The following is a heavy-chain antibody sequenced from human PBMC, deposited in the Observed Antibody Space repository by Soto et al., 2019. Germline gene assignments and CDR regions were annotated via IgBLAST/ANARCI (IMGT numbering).Heavy chain of an antibody. CDR2: IIPILGIA. CDR1: GGTFSSYT. CDR3: EASSTSGNWFAP. D-gene: IGHD1-1*01. J-gene: IGHJ5*02. Sequence: SVKVSCKASGGTFSSYTISWVRQAPGQGLEWMGRIIPILGIANYAQKFQGRVTITADKSTSTAYMELSSLRSEDTAVYYCEASSTSGNWFAPWGQGTLVTVSS. V-gene: IGHV1-69*02.